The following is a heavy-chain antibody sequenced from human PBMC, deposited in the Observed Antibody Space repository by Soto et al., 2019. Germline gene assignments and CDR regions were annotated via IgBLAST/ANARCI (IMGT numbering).Heavy chain of an antibody. Sequence: EVPLLESGGDLVQPGGSLRLSCAASGFTFSSFAMNWVRQAPGKGLEWVSSISDTGGSTYYAESVKGRFFISKDDSKNILYLQMNSLRAEGTAVYYCTKGGYSSGYGVYSWGQGTLVTVSS. J-gene: IGHJ4*02. CDR2: ISDTGGST. CDR3: TKGGYSSGYGVYS. D-gene: IGHD5-18*01. V-gene: IGHV3-23*01. CDR1: GFTFSSFA.